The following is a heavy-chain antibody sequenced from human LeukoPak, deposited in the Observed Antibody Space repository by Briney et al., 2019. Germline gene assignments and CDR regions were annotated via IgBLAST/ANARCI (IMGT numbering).Heavy chain of an antibody. D-gene: IGHD6-13*01. V-gene: IGHV1-2*02. J-gene: IGHJ5*02. CDR2: INPNSGGT. Sequence: ASVKVSCKASGYTFTGYYMHWVRQAPGQGLEWMGWINPNSGGTNYAQKFQGRVTMTRDTSISTAYMELSRLRSDDTAVYYCARVRSSSVDNWFDPWGQGTLVTVSS. CDR3: ARVRSSSVDNWFDP. CDR1: GYTFTGYY.